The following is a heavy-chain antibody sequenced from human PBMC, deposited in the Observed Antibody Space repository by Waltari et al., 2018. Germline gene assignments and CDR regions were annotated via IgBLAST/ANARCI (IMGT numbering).Heavy chain of an antibody. D-gene: IGHD4-4*01. CDR1: GYTFTSYD. Sequence: QVQLVQSGAEVKKPGASVKVSCKASGYTFTSYDINWVRQATGQGLEWMGWRNPNSGNTGYAQKFQGRVTMTRNTSISTAYMELSSLRSEDTAVYYCARVGSRYSNYGRWFDPWGQGTLVTVSS. J-gene: IGHJ5*02. CDR2: RNPNSGNT. CDR3: ARVGSRYSNYGRWFDP. V-gene: IGHV1-8*01.